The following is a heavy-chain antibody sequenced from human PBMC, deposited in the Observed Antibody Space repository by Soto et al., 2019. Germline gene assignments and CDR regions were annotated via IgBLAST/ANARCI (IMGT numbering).Heavy chain of an antibody. CDR3: VRDNWFSTFDY. CDR1: GFSFSNSW. CDR2: MNPDGREL. Sequence: PGGSLRLSCVVSGFSFSNSWMAWVRQPPGKGLEWVANMNPDGRELDYVDSVKGRFTISRDNARNSLSLQMNSLRVEDTAVYYCVRDNWFSTFDYWGQGTPVTVS. J-gene: IGHJ4*02. D-gene: IGHD3-10*01. V-gene: IGHV3-7*03.